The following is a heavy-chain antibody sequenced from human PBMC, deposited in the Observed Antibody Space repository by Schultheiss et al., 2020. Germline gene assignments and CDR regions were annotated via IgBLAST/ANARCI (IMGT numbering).Heavy chain of an antibody. V-gene: IGHV4-59*01. D-gene: IGHD6-13*01. Sequence: SETLSLTCTVSGGSISSYYWSWIRQPPGKGLEWIGEINHSGSTNYNPSLKSRVTISVDTSKNQFSLKLNSVTAADTAVYYCARDFGSSWYSAFDIWGQGTMVTVSS. CDR2: INHSGST. J-gene: IGHJ3*02. CDR3: ARDFGSSWYSAFDI. CDR1: GGSISSYY.